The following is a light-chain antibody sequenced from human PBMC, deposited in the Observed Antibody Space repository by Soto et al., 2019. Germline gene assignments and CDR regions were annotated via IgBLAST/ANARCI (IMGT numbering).Light chain of an antibody. V-gene: IGLV2-8*01. Sequence: QSALTQPPSASGSPGQSVTISCTGTSSDIGGYNYVSWYQQHPGNDPKLMIYEVNKRPSGVPDRFSGSKSGNTASLTVAGLQAEDEADYYCSSYAGSNNYVFGTGTKLTVL. CDR3: SSYAGSNNYV. CDR2: EVN. CDR1: SSDIGGYNY. J-gene: IGLJ1*01.